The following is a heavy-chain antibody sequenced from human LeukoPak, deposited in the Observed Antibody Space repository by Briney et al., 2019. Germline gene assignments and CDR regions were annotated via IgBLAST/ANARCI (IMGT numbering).Heavy chain of an antibody. J-gene: IGHJ6*03. CDR3: AKEGIHMHYYYMDV. CDR2: ISYDGSNK. CDR1: GFTFSSYA. V-gene: IGHV3-30-3*01. D-gene: IGHD6-13*01. Sequence: PGGSLRLSCAASGFTFSSYAMHWVRQAPGKGLEWVAVISYDGSNKYYADSVKGRFTISRDNSKNTLYLQMNSLRAEDTAVYYCAKEGIHMHYYYMDVWGKGTTVTVSS.